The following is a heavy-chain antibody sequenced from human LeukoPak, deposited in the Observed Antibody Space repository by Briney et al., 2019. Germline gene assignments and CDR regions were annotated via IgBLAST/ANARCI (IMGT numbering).Heavy chain of an antibody. CDR2: INHSGSP. D-gene: IGHD3-10*01. CDR1: GGSFSGYY. Sequence: SETLSLTCAVYGGSFSGYYWSWIRQPPGKGLEWIGEINHSGSPNYNPFLKSRVTISIDTSKNQFSLKLSPVTAADTAVYYCARDLSDYYGSGSYRPIDAFDIWGQGTMVTVSS. V-gene: IGHV4-34*01. J-gene: IGHJ3*02. CDR3: ARDLSDYYGSGSYRPIDAFDI.